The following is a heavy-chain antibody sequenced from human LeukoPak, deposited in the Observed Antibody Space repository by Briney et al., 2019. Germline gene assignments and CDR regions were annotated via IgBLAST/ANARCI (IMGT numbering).Heavy chain of an antibody. V-gene: IGHV4-34*01. Sequence: KSSETLSLTCAVYGGSFSGYYWSWIPQPPGKGLEWIGEINHSGSTNYNPSLKSRVTISVDTSKNQFSLKLSSVTAADTAVYYFARSSWYARLDYWGQGTLVTVSS. CDR1: GGSFSGYY. CDR3: ARSSWYARLDY. D-gene: IGHD6-13*01. CDR2: INHSGST. J-gene: IGHJ4*02.